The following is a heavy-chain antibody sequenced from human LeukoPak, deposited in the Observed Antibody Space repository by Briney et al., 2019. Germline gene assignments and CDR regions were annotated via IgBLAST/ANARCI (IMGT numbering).Heavy chain of an antibody. CDR3: ARGVYTVTFFDY. Sequence: SETLSLTCAVYGGSFSGYCWSWIRQPPGKGLEWIGEINHSGSTNYNPSLKSRVTISVDTSKNQFSLKLSSVTAADTAVYYCARGVYTVTFFDYWGQGTLVTVSS. CDR1: GGSFSGYC. J-gene: IGHJ4*02. D-gene: IGHD4-17*01. CDR2: INHSGST. V-gene: IGHV4-34*01.